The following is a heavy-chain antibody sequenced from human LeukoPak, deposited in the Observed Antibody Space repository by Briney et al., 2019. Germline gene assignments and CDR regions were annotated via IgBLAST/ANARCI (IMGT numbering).Heavy chain of an antibody. D-gene: IGHD5-12*01. CDR3: AREGRPVAFDP. CDR1: GFIFSDYN. V-gene: IGHV3-11*01. CDR2: ITGSGRTM. J-gene: IGHJ5*02. Sequence: GGSLRLSCAASGFIFSDYNMYWNRQAPGKGPEWVSYITGSGRTMSYADSVKGRFSISRDNAKNSLFLQMNSLRAEDTAVYYCAREGRPVAFDPWGQGTLVTVSS.